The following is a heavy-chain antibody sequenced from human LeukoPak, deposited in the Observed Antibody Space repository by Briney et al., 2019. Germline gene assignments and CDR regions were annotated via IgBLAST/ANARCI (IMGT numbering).Heavy chain of an antibody. D-gene: IGHD4-17*01. CDR1: GFTFGNYA. CDR2: ISGASDTT. V-gene: IGHV3-23*01. J-gene: IGHJ3*02. Sequence: PGGSLRLSCAASGFTFGNYAMSWVRQAPGKGLEWVSAISGASDTTLYADSVKGRFTISRDNSKNTLYLQMSSLRAEDTAVYYCGRDPNGDYIGAFEIWGQGTMVTVSS. CDR3: GRDPNGDYIGAFEI.